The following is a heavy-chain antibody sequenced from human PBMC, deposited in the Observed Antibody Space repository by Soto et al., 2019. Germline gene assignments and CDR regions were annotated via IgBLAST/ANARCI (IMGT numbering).Heavy chain of an antibody. D-gene: IGHD1-26*01. CDR1: GYTFTGYY. J-gene: IGHJ2*01. CDR2: INPSSGGT. CDR3: ARARETFSGFDF. Sequence: QGQLVQSGAEVKKPGASVKVSCKASGYTFTGYYLHWVRQAPGQGLEWLVWINPSSGGTNYAQKFQGSVTMTRDTSITTAYVEVSSLTSDDTAVYFCARARETFSGFDFWGRGTLVTVSS. V-gene: IGHV1-2*04.